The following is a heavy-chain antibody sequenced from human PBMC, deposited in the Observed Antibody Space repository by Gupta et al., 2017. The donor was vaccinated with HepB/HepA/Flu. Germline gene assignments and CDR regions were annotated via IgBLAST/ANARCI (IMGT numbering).Heavy chain of an antibody. CDR2: INKDGSFK. J-gene: IGHJ4*02. CDR1: GFTFSNFW. V-gene: IGHV3-7*01. CDR3: STQGLN. Sequence: EVQLVESGGGCVQPGGSLRLACAGSGFTFSNFWVNWVRQAPGKGLEWVANINKDGSFKRSGDSVKGRFTISRDYVNGLVYLQMSSLSPEDPAVYYCSTQGLNWGQGIGVTVST.